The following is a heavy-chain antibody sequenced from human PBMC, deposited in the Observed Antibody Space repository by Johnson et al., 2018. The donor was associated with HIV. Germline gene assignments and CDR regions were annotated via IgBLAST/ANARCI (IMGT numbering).Heavy chain of an antibody. Sequence: MQLVESGGGVVQPGGSLRLSCAASRFTFTSYWMSWVRQAPGKGLEWVANIKQDGSEKYYVDSVKGRFTISRDNAKNSLSLQMNSLRAEDTAVYYCARDSRPVDAFDIWGQGTMVTVSS. CDR1: RFTFTSYW. V-gene: IGHV3-7*01. CDR3: ARDSRPVDAFDI. CDR2: IKQDGSEK. J-gene: IGHJ3*02.